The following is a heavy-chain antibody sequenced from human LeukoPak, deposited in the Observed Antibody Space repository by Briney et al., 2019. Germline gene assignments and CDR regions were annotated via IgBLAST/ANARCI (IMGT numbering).Heavy chain of an antibody. J-gene: IGHJ4*02. V-gene: IGHV4-38-2*02. CDR3: AREWGQASGFPFDY. D-gene: IGHD3-16*01. CDR1: GYSITSGYY. Sequence: SETLSLTCAVSGYSITSGYYWGWIRQPPGKGLEWIGSFYHGGSTYYNPPLRSRVTISVDTSKNQFSLNLSSVTATDTAVYYCAREWGQASGFPFDYWGQGTRVTVSS. CDR2: FYHGGST.